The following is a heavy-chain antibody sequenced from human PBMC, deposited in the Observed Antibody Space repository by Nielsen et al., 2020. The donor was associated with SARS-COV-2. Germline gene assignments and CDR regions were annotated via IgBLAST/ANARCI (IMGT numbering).Heavy chain of an antibody. CDR2: IYYSGST. D-gene: IGHD1-26*01. CDR3: ARAYRGNYPDY. V-gene: IGHV4-39*07. J-gene: IGHJ4*02. Sequence: SETLSFTCTVSGGSISSSSYYWGWIRQPPGKGLEWIGSIYYSGSTYYNPSLKSRVTISVDTSKNQFSLKLTSVTAADTAVYYCARAYRGNYPDYWGQGILVTVSS. CDR1: GGSISSSSYY.